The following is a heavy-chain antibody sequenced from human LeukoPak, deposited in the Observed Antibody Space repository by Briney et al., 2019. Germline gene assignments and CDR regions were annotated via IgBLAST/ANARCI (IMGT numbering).Heavy chain of an antibody. J-gene: IGHJ3*02. CDR3: ARDPAMGDAFDI. Sequence: GGSLRLSCAASGFTFSSYSMNWVRQAPGKGLEWVSVIYSGGSTYYADSVKGRFTISRDNSKNTLYLQMNSLRAEDTAVYYCARDPAMGDAFDIWGQGTMVTVSS. D-gene: IGHD3-16*01. CDR1: GFTFSSYS. V-gene: IGHV3-66*01. CDR2: IYSGGST.